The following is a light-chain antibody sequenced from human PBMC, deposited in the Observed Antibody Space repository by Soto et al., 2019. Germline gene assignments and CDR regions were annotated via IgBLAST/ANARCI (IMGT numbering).Light chain of an antibody. Sequence: EIVMTQSPATLSVSQVERATLSFRASQSVSSSFLAWYQQKPGQAPRLLIHAASTGATGIPARFRGSGSGTDFTLTISRLEPEDFAVYYCQQYGSPLTFGGGTKVDIK. V-gene: IGKV3-20*01. CDR2: AAS. CDR1: QSVSSSF. CDR3: QQYGSPLT. J-gene: IGKJ4*01.